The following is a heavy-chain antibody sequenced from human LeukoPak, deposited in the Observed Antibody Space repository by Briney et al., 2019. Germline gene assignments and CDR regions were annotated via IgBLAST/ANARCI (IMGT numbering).Heavy chain of an antibody. J-gene: IGHJ6*03. V-gene: IGHV4-31*03. D-gene: IGHD6-6*01. CDR3: ASANRDDSSSPDYYYYYYMDV. CDR2: IYYSGST. Sequence: SETLSLTCTASGGSISSGGYYWSWIRQHPGKGLEWIGYIYYSGSTYYNPSLKSRVTISVDTSKNQFSLKLSSVTAADTAVYYCASANRDDSSSPDYYYYYYMDVWGKGTTVTVSS. CDR1: GGSISSGGYY.